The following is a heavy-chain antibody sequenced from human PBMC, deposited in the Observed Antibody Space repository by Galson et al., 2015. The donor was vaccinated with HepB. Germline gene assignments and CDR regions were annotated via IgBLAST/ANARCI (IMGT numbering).Heavy chain of an antibody. J-gene: IGHJ4*02. V-gene: IGHV3-23*01. CDR1: GFTFSSYA. Sequence: SLRLSCAASGFTFSSYAMSWVRQAPGKGLEWVSGISGSGGSTNYADSVKGRFTISRDNSKNTLYLQMNSLRGEDTAVYYCAYSYCGDCYYKYSFDYWGQGTLVTVSS. CDR2: ISGSGGST. D-gene: IGHD2-21*02. CDR3: AYSYCGDCYYKYSFDY.